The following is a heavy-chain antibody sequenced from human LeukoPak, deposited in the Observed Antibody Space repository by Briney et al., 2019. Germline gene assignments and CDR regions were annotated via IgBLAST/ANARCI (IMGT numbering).Heavy chain of an antibody. J-gene: IGHJ4*02. Sequence: PGRSLTLSCAASGFTFSSHSMHWVRQAPGKGLEWVANIKQDGSEKYYVDSVKGRFTISRDNAKNSLYLQMNSLRAEDTAVYYCASSDYYGSGIYDYWGQGTLVTVSS. CDR1: GFTFSSHS. V-gene: IGHV3-7*01. CDR3: ASSDYYGSGIYDY. D-gene: IGHD3-10*01. CDR2: IKQDGSEK.